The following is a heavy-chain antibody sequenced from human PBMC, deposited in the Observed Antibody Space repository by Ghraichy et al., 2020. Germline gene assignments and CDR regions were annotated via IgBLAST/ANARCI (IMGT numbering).Heavy chain of an antibody. CDR1: GYAFTGYY. D-gene: IGHD3-3*01. CDR2: INPNTGGT. J-gene: IGHJ6*02. CDR3: ATRANDFWSGYPHYYYGMDV. Sequence: ASVKVSCKASGYAFTGYYIQWVRQAPGQGLEWMGWINPNTGGTKFAQKFQGRVTMTRDTSISTAYMELSRLTSDDTAVYYCATRANDFWSGYPHYYYGMDVWGQGTTVIVSS. V-gene: IGHV1-2*02.